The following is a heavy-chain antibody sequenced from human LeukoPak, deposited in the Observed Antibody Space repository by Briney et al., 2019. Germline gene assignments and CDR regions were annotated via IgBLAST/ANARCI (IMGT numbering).Heavy chain of an antibody. Sequence: GGSLRLSCAASGFTVSSNYMSWVRQAPGKGLEWVSSISSSSSYIYYADSVKGRFTISRDNAKNSLYLQMNSLRAEDTAVYYCARDRDILTGLDAFDIWGQGTMVTVSS. V-gene: IGHV3-21*01. CDR1: GFTVSSNY. CDR2: ISSSSSYI. J-gene: IGHJ3*02. D-gene: IGHD3-9*01. CDR3: ARDRDILTGLDAFDI.